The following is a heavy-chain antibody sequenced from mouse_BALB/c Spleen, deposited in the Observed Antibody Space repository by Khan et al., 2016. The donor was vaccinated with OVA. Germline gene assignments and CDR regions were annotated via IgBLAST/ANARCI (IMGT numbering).Heavy chain of an antibody. V-gene: IGHV1S127*01. CDR1: GYTFTSFW. CDR3: ARGGYGSPFDY. D-gene: IGHD1-1*01. J-gene: IGHJ3*01. Sequence: QVQLKQSGPELVRPGASVKMSCKASGYTFTSFWIHWVKQRPGQGLEWIGMIDPSKSETRLNQKFKDKATLNVDKSSNTAYMQFSRLTSEDSSVYSCARGGYGSPFDYWGQGTLVTVSA. CDR2: IDPSKSET.